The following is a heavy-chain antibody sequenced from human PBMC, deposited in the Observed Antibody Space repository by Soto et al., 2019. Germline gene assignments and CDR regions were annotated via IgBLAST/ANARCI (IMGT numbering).Heavy chain of an antibody. J-gene: IGHJ4*02. CDR1: GFTFSSYE. V-gene: IGHV3-48*03. CDR3: ARDSLVGWLQSYYFDY. CDR2: ISSSSSTI. D-gene: IGHD5-12*01. Sequence: EVQLVESGGGLVQPGGSLRLSCAASGFTFSSYEMNWVRQAPGKGLEWVSYISSSSSTIYYADSVKGRFTISRDNAKNSLYLQMNSLRDEDTAVYYCARDSLVGWLQSYYFDYWGQGTLVTVSS.